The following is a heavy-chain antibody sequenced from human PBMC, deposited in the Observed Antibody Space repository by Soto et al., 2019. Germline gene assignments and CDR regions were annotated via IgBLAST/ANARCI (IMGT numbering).Heavy chain of an antibody. CDR2: IIPIFGTA. D-gene: IGHD5-12*01. CDR1: GGTFSSYA. V-gene: IGHV1-69*12. J-gene: IGHJ4*02. CDR3: ARRGIRDGYNYRSNYFDY. Sequence: QVQLVQSGAEVKKPGSSVKVSCKASGGTFSSYAISWVRQAPGQGLEWMGGIIPIFGTANYAQKFQGRVTITADESTSTAYMELSSLRSEDTAVYYCARRGIRDGYNYRSNYFDYWGQGTLVTVSS.